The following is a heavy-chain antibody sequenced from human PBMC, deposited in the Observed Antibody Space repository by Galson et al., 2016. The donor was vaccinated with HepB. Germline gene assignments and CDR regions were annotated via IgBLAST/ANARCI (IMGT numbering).Heavy chain of an antibody. V-gene: IGHV3-33*01. D-gene: IGHD1-1*01. J-gene: IGHJ4*02. CDR1: GFSFSSYG. Sequence: SLRLSCAASGFSFSSYGFHWVRQAPGKGLEWVAVIWYDGSNAYYGDSVKGRFTISKDNSNDTLYLQMHSLRVEDTAVYHCTREGWKDGAGTGSDYWGPGTLVTVSS. CDR3: TREGWKDGAGTGSDY. CDR2: IWYDGSNA.